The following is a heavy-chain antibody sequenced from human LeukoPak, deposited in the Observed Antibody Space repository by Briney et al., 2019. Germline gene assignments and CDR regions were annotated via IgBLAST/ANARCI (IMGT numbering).Heavy chain of an antibody. J-gene: IGHJ4*02. D-gene: IGHD6-19*01. CDR2: VYTSGST. Sequence: PSETLSLTCTVSGGSISSGSYYWSWIRQSAGKGLEWIGRVYTSGSTNYNPSLKSRVTISLDTSKNQFSLKLSSVTAADTAVYYCARDSALARAVMFDYWGQGTLVTVSS. CDR1: GGSISSGSYY. V-gene: IGHV4-61*02. CDR3: ARDSALARAVMFDY.